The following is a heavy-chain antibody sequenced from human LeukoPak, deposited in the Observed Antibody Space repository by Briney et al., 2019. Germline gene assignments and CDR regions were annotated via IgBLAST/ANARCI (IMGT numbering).Heavy chain of an antibody. D-gene: IGHD1-26*01. CDR2: INLNSGGT. V-gene: IGHV1-2*06. CDR1: GYTFTGYY. J-gene: IGHJ3*02. CDR3: ARINSGSYWGHDAFDM. Sequence: ASVKVSCKASGYTFTGYYIHWVRQAPGQGLEWMGRINLNSGGTNYAQKFQGRVTMTRDTSISTAYMELSRLRSDDTAVYYCARINSGSYWGHDAFDMWGQGTMVTVSS.